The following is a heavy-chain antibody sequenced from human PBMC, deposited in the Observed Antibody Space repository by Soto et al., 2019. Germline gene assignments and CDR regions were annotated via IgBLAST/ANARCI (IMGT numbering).Heavy chain of an antibody. CDR1: GVTFRGYA. V-gene: IGHV3-23*01. D-gene: IGHD3-3*01. J-gene: IGHJ4*02. Sequence: LRLACASSGVTFRGYALSWVCQAPGKGLEWVSVISGSGSSTYYADSVKGRFTISRDNSKKTLYVQMNSLRAEDTAVYYCAKMSDFWSGSPTYHFDYWGQGAQVTVYS. CDR2: ISGSGSST. CDR3: AKMSDFWSGSPTYHFDY.